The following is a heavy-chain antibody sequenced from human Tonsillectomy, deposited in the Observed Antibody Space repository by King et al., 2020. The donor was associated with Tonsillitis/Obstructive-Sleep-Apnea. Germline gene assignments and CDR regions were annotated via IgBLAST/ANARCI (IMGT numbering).Heavy chain of an antibody. V-gene: IGHV3-30*04. CDR1: GFTFSSYT. CDR3: AIEVIFDRSSFAYAFHN. J-gene: IGHJ3*02. Sequence: VQLVESGGGVVQPGRSLRLSCAASGFTFSSYTIHWVRQAPGKGLEWVAVISYDGSNKYYTDSVKGRFTITRDNSKNTLDLQMNSLSAEDTAIDYCAIEVIFDRSSFAYAFHNCGQGSMVTVAS. CDR2: ISYDGSNK. D-gene: IGHD3-22*01.